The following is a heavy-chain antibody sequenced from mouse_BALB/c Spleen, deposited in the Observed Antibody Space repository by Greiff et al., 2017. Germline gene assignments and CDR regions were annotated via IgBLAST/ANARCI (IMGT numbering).Heavy chain of an antibody. J-gene: IGHJ3*01. CDR3: ANTARAWFAY. Sequence: DVQLQESGPGLVKPSQSLSLTCTVTGYSITSDYAWNWIRQFPGNKLEWMGYISYSGSTSYNPSLKSRISITRDTSKNQFFLQLNSVTTEDTATYYCANTARAWFAYWGQGTLVTVSA. D-gene: IGHD1-2*01. CDR1: GYSITSDYA. CDR2: ISYSGST. V-gene: IGHV3-2*02.